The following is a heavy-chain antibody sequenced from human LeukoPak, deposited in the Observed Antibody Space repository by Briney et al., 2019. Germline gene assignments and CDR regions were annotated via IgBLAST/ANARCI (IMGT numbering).Heavy chain of an antibody. CDR2: ISGSATNT. CDR3: AKSGAQSGYSN. V-gene: IGHV3-23*01. CDR1: GFTFSSYA. D-gene: IGHD3-3*01. Sequence: LTGGSLRLSCAASGFTFSSYAMTWVRQAPGKGLECVSSISGSATNTFYAYSVRGRFSISRDNSKSTLYLQMNSLRADDTAVYYCAKSGAQSGYSNWGQGTLVTVSS. J-gene: IGHJ4*02.